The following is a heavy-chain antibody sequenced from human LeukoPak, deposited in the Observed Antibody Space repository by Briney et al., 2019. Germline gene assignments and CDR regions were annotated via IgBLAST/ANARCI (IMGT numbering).Heavy chain of an antibody. D-gene: IGHD6-6*01. CDR2: INPNTGGT. Sequence: ASVKVSCKASGYSFTGQDMHWVRQALGQGLEWMGWINPNTGGTNYAQKFQGRVTMTRDTTISAAFMELSRLTSDDTAVYYCASYPRYSSSPPFDYWGQGTLVTVSP. V-gene: IGHV1-2*02. CDR1: GYSFTGQD. J-gene: IGHJ4*02. CDR3: ASYPRYSSSPPFDY.